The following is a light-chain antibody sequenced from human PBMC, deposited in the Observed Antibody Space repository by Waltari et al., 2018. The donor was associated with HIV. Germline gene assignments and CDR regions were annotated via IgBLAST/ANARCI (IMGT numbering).Light chain of an antibody. CDR2: EVS. CDR3: CAYAGSTTYVI. J-gene: IGLJ2*01. V-gene: IGLV2-23*02. Sequence: QSALHQPAPVSGSRGQSITTSCTGTSSDVGGYNLVSCYQQHPGKAPKLMIYEVSKRPSGVSNRFSGSKSGNTASLTISGLQAEDEADYYCCAYAGSTTYVIFGGGTKLTVL. CDR1: SSDVGGYNL.